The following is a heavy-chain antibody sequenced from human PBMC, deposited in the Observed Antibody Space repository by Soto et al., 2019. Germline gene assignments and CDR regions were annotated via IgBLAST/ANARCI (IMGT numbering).Heavy chain of an antibody. CDR1: GYSFTSYW. V-gene: IGHV5-51*01. CDR2: IYPGDSDT. Sequence: GESLKISCKGSGYSFTSYWIGWVRQMPGKGLEWMGIIYPGDSDTRYSPSFQGQVTISADKSISTAYLQWSSLKASDTAMYYCARHYYGSGSYNLNVSFQAPYYYGMDVWGQRTTVTVSS. CDR3: ARHYYGSGSYNLNVSFQAPYYYGMDV. J-gene: IGHJ6*02. D-gene: IGHD3-10*01.